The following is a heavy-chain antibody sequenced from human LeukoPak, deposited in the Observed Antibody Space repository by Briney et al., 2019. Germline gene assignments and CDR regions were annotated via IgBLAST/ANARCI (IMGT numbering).Heavy chain of an antibody. J-gene: IGHJ4*02. D-gene: IGHD3-22*01. CDR1: GFTFCSYN. Sequence: PGGSLRLSCVASGFTFCSYNMNWVRQAPGKGLEWVSFISASSSTIYYADSVKGRFTISRDNAKNSLNLQMNSLRAEDTAVYYCARDYYNSSGYYNGKIWGQGTLVTVSS. V-gene: IGHV3-48*04. CDR2: ISASSSTI. CDR3: ARDYYNSSGYYNGKI.